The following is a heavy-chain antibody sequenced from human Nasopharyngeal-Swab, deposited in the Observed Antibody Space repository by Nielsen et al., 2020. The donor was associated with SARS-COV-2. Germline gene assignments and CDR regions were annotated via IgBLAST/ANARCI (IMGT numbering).Heavy chain of an antibody. V-gene: IGHV3-23*01. D-gene: IGHD2-2*01. CDR2: ISGSGGST. J-gene: IGHJ4*02. Sequence: GESLKISCAASGFTFTIYAMSWVRQAPGKGLEWVSAISGSGGSTYYSDSVKGRFTISRDNSKNTLYLQMNSLRAEDTAVYYCAKDLLGYCSRTSCGESDYWGQGTLVTVSS. CDR3: AKDLLGYCSRTSCGESDY. CDR1: GFTFTIYA.